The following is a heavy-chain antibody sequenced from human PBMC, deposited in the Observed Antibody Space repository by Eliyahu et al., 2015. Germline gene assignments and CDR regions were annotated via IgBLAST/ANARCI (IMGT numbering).Heavy chain of an antibody. Sequence: QVQVQQSGPGLVRPSQTLSLTCAISGDSVSGSSGAWNWIRQSPSRGLEWLGRTYYNSKWYYDYAVSVRSRITITPDTSKNLLSLHLNSVTPEDTAVYYCARGWLRSHFDFWGQGTLVTVSS. CDR2: TYYNSKWYY. CDR3: ARGWLRSHFDF. J-gene: IGHJ4*02. V-gene: IGHV6-1*01. CDR1: GDSVSGSSGA. D-gene: IGHD5-12*01.